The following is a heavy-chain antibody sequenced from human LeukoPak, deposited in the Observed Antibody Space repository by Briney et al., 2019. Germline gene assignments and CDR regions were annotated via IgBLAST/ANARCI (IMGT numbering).Heavy chain of an antibody. J-gene: IGHJ3*02. D-gene: IGHD3-22*01. CDR2: IHYTGST. CDR1: GDSISSSSYY. Sequence: KPSETLSLTCTVSGDSISSSSYYWVWLRQPPGKGLEWIATIHYTGSTYYNPSLKSRVTISVDTSKKQFSLKLNSVTAADTAVYYCASYYYDSSGYDAFDIWGQGTMVTVSS. V-gene: IGHV4-39*01. CDR3: ASYYYDSSGYDAFDI.